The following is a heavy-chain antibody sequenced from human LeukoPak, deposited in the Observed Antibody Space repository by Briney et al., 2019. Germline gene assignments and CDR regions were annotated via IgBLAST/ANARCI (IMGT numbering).Heavy chain of an antibody. V-gene: IGHV3-30*18. D-gene: IGHD6-13*01. CDR1: GFTFSSYG. CDR2: ISYDGSNK. CDR3: AKGGPYSSSWYGFDY. Sequence: GGSLRLSCAASGFTFSSYGMHWVRQAPGKGLEWVAVISYDGSNKYYADSVKGRFTISRDNSKNTLYLQMNSLRAEDTAVCYCAKGGPYSSSWYGFDYWGQGTLVTVSS. J-gene: IGHJ4*02.